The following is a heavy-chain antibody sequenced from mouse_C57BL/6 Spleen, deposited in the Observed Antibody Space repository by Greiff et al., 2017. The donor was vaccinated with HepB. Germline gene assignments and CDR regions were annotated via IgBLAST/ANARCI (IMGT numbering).Heavy chain of an antibody. V-gene: IGHV1-82*01. Sequence: QVQLKQSGPELVKPGASVKISCKASGYAFSSSWMNWVKQRPGKGLEWIGRIYPGDGDTNYNGKFKGKATLTADKSSSTAYMQLSSLTSEDSAVYFCARDYDYLWFAYWGQGTLVTVSA. J-gene: IGHJ3*01. CDR1: GYAFSSSW. CDR2: IYPGDGDT. D-gene: IGHD2-4*01. CDR3: ARDYDYLWFAY.